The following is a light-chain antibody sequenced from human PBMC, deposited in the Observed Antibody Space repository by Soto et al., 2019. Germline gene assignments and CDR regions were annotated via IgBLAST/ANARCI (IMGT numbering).Light chain of an antibody. Sequence: EVVLTQSPATLSLSPGERATLSCRASQSVSSNLAWYQQKPGQAPRPLIYDASNRATGIPGRFSGSGSGTDFTLTISSLEPEDFAVYYCQQRSNGPAYTFGQGTRLDIK. J-gene: IGKJ2*01. V-gene: IGKV3-11*01. CDR3: QQRSNGPAYT. CDR1: QSVSSN. CDR2: DAS.